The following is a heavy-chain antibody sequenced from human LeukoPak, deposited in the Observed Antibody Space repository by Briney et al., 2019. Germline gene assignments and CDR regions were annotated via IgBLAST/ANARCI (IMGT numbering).Heavy chain of an antibody. V-gene: IGHV1-8*01. Sequence: GASVKVSCKASGYTFGSYDINWVRQATGQGLEWMGWINPNTGKTVYAQKFQGRVTMTRNTSISTAFMELSSLTSEDTAVYYCARDVLLFFGEFDPWGQGTLVTVSS. J-gene: IGHJ5*02. CDR3: ARDVLLFFGEFDP. D-gene: IGHD3-10*01. CDR2: INPNTGKT. CDR1: GYTFGSYD.